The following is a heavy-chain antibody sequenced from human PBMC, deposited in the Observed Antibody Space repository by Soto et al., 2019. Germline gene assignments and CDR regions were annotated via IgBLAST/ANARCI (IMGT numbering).Heavy chain of an antibody. J-gene: IGHJ4*02. D-gene: IGHD5-12*01. CDR1: GYTFTGYY. CDR3: ARDLRSGYDTYFDY. Sequence: ASGKVSCKASGYTFTGYYMQWVRQAPGQGLEWMGWINPNTGVTNYAQKFQGRVTMTRDTSISTAYMELSRLRSDDTAMYYCARDLRSGYDTYFDYWGQGTLVTVSS. CDR2: INPNTGVT. V-gene: IGHV1-2*02.